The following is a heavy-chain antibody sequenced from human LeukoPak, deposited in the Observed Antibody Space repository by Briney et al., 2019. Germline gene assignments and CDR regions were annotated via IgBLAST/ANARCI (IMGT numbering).Heavy chain of an antibody. CDR1: GFTFSSYA. Sequence: GSLRLSCSASGFTFSSYAMYWVRQAPGKGLEYVSAITSNGGSAYYADSVKGRFTISRDNSRNTLYLQMSSLRADDTAVYYCVGFRATAGLYWGQGTLVTVSS. V-gene: IGHV3-64D*06. J-gene: IGHJ4*02. D-gene: IGHD6-13*01. CDR2: ITSNGGSA. CDR3: VGFRATAGLY.